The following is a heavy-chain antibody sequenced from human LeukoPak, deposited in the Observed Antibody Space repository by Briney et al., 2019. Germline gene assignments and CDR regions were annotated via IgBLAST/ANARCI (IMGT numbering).Heavy chain of an antibody. V-gene: IGHV5-51*01. Sequence: GESLKISCKGSGYSFTSYWIGWVRQMPGKGLEWMGIIYPGDSDTRYSPSFQGQVTISADKSISTAYLQWSSLKASDTAMYYCARQYTSSWYKSYAFDIWGQGTMVTVSS. CDR1: GYSFTSYW. D-gene: IGHD6-13*01. J-gene: IGHJ3*02. CDR2: IYPGDSDT. CDR3: ARQYTSSWYKSYAFDI.